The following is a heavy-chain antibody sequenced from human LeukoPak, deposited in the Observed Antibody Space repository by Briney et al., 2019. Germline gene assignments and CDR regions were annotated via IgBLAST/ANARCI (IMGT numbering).Heavy chain of an antibody. Sequence: GGSLRLSCAASGFTFSSYAMHWVRQAPGKGLQWLALTSDDGSAKYYADSVKGRFTISRDNSQNTLYLQMNSLRADETAIYHCARAPGGFHGDYSPIAYWGQGTLVTVSS. D-gene: IGHD4-17*01. J-gene: IGHJ4*02. V-gene: IGHV3-30-3*01. CDR2: TSDDGSAK. CDR1: GFTFSSYA. CDR3: ARAPGGFHGDYSPIAY.